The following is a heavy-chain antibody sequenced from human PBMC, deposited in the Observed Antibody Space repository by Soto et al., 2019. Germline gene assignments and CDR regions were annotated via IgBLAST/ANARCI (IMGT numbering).Heavy chain of an antibody. Sequence: ASVKVSCKVSGYTLTELSMHWVRQAPGKGLECMGGFDPEDGETIYAQKFQGRVTMTEDTSTDTAYMELSSLRSEDTAVYYCATAGCSSGGFDYWGQGTLVTVSS. CDR2: FDPEDGET. CDR1: GYTLTELS. V-gene: IGHV1-24*01. CDR3: ATAGCSSGGFDY. J-gene: IGHJ4*02. D-gene: IGHD2-15*01.